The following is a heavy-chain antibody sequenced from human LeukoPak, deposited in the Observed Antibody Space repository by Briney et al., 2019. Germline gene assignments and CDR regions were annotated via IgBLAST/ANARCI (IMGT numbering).Heavy chain of an antibody. CDR1: GFTFSTYD. Sequence: PGGSLRLSCAASGFTFSTYDMHWVRQAPGKGRGWVAFIQYDGSKEHYADSVRGRFSISRDQSKNTLYLQTTSPRAEDTAVYYCTKAHSGSYFDYWGQGTLVTVSS. V-gene: IGHV3-30*02. D-gene: IGHD1-26*01. CDR3: TKAHSGSYFDY. CDR2: IQYDGSKE. J-gene: IGHJ4*02.